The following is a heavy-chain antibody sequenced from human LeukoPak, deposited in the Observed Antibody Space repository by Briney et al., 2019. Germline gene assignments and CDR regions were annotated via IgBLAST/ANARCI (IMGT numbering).Heavy chain of an antibody. CDR3: ASTYCSGGSCYRGGEFDY. Sequence: SETLSLTCTVSGGSISSSSYYWGWIRQPPGKGLEWIGSIYYSGSTYYNPSLKSRVTISVDTSKNQFSLKLSSVTAADTAVYYCASTYCSGGSCYRGGEFDYWGQGTLVTVSS. V-gene: IGHV4-39*01. J-gene: IGHJ4*02. CDR2: IYYSGST. D-gene: IGHD2-15*01. CDR1: GGSISSSSYY.